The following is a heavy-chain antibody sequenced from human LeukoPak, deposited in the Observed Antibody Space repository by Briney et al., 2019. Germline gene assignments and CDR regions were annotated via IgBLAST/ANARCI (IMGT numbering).Heavy chain of an antibody. J-gene: IGHJ4*02. Sequence: GGSLRLSCAASGFTFSNYWMNWVRQAPGKGLEWVANIKQDGTEKNFVDSVKGRFTISRDNAKSSLYLQMNSLRAEDMAVYYCASTNSLDYWGQGALVTVSS. CDR1: GFTFSNYW. D-gene: IGHD1-7*01. CDR3: ASTNSLDY. V-gene: IGHV3-7*01. CDR2: IKQDGTEK.